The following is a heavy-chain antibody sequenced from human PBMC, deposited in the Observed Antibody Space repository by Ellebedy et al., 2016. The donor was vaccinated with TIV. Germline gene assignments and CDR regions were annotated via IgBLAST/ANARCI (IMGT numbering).Heavy chain of an antibody. D-gene: IGHD1-7*01. CDR3: AKLPVAYNWNYADDD. CDR1: GISLRSYA. Sequence: GESLKISCAASGISLRSYAMSWVRQAPGKGLEWVSTIAGTSGTTYYRDSVKGRFTVSRDTSRNTLYLQMSSLRAEDTAVYYCAKLPVAYNWNYADDDWGQGTLVTVSS. V-gene: IGHV3-23*01. J-gene: IGHJ4*02. CDR2: IAGTSGTT.